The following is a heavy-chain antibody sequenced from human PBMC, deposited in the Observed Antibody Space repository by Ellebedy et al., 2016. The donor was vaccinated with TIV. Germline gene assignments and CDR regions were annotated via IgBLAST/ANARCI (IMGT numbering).Heavy chain of an antibody. CDR2: IWYDGSNK. D-gene: IGHD3-9*01. CDR3: ARARLDWNWFDP. Sequence: GESLKISXAASGFTFSSYGMHWVRQAPGKGLEWVAVIWYDGSNKYYADSVKGRFTISRDNSKNTLYLQMNSPRAEDTAVYYCARARLDWNWFDPWGQGTLVTVSS. J-gene: IGHJ5*02. CDR1: GFTFSSYG. V-gene: IGHV3-33*01.